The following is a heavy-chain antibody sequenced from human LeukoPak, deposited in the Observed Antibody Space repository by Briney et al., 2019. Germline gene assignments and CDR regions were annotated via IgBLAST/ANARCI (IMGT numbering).Heavy chain of an antibody. J-gene: IGHJ4*02. CDR3: AGGSGYSPYYFDY. D-gene: IGHD3-22*01. CDR2: IYYSGST. V-gene: IGHV4-39*01. CDR1: GGSISSSSYY. Sequence: SETLSLTCTVSGGSISSSSYYWGWIRQPPGKGLEWIGSIYYSGSTYYNPSLKSRVTISVDTSKNQFSLKLSSVTAADTAVYYRAGGSGYSPYYFDYWGQGTLVTVAS.